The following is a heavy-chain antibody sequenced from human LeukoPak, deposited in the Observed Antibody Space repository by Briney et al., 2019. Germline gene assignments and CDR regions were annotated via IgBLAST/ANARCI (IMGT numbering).Heavy chain of an antibody. CDR2: ISSSISVI. D-gene: IGHD3-22*01. J-gene: IGHJ3*02. V-gene: IGHV3-48*01. Sequence: GGSLRLSCAASGFTFSSYGMNWVRQAPGKGLEWVSYISSSISVIYYADSVKGRFTISRDNSKNTLSLQMNSLRAEDTAVYYCAKGGYYASSGSYAFDIWGQGTVVTVSS. CDR3: AKGGYYASSGSYAFDI. CDR1: GFTFSSYG.